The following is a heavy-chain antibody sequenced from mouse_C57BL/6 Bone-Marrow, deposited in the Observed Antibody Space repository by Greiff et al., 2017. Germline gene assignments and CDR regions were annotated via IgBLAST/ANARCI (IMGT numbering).Heavy chain of an antibody. J-gene: IGHJ2*01. Sequence: EVHLVESGEGLVKPGGSLKLSCAASGFTFSSYAMSWVRQTPEKRLEWVAYISSGGDYIYYADTVKGRFTISRDNARNTLYLQMSSLKSEDTAMYYCTRALYDGYPYYFDYWGQGTTLTVSS. D-gene: IGHD2-3*01. CDR3: TRALYDGYPYYFDY. CDR1: GFTFSSYA. V-gene: IGHV5-9-1*02. CDR2: ISSGGDYI.